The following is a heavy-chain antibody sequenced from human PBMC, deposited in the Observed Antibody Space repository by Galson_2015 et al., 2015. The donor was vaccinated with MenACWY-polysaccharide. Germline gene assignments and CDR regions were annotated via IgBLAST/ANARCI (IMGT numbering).Heavy chain of an antibody. CDR3: ARGPLGYCAGDCLGLDS. CDR1: GFTFSTYW. CDR2: IKSDVSRT. D-gene: IGHD2-21*02. Sequence: SLRLSCAASGFTFSTYWMHWVRHAPGKGLVWVARIKSDVSRTSYEDSVKGRFSISRDNAKSTLYLQMNSLRAEDTAVYYCARGPLGYCAGDCLGLDSWGQGTLVTVS. J-gene: IGHJ4*02. V-gene: IGHV3-74*01.